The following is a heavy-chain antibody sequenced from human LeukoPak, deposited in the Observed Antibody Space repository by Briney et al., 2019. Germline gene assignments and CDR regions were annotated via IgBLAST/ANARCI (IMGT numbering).Heavy chain of an antibody. J-gene: IGHJ3*02. V-gene: IGHV1-69*06. CDR2: IIPIFGTA. Sequence: SVKVSCKASGGTFSSYAISWVRQAPGQGLEWMGGIIPIFGTANYAQKFQGRVTITADKSTSTAYMELSSLRSEDTAVYYCAREMIVATPGVYDAFDIWGQGTMVTVSS. CDR1: GGTFSSYA. D-gene: IGHD3-22*01. CDR3: AREMIVATPGVYDAFDI.